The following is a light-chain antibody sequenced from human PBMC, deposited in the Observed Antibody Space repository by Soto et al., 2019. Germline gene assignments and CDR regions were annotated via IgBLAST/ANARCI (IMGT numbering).Light chain of an antibody. CDR3: QQYYSTPYT. Sequence: DIVMTQSPDSLAVSLGGRATINCKSSQSVLYSSNNKNYLAWYQQKPGQPPKLLIYWASTRESGVPDRFSGSGSGTDFTLTIRSLHAEDVEVYYCQQYYSTPYTFGQGTKLEIK. CDR2: WAS. CDR1: QSVLYSSNNKNY. V-gene: IGKV4-1*01. J-gene: IGKJ2*01.